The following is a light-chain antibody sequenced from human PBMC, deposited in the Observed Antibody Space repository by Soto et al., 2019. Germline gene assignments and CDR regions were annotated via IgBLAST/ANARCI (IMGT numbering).Light chain of an antibody. J-gene: IGKJ3*01. CDR3: QQYGDSPRT. CDR1: RSLSSRS. CDR2: AAY. Sequence: EIVLTQSPGTQSLSPGERATLSCRASRSLSSRSLAWYQQKPGQAPRLLIYAAYSRATDIPERFSGSGSGTDFSLTISRLEPEDFAVYYCQQYGDSPRTFGPGTKVDI. V-gene: IGKV3-20*01.